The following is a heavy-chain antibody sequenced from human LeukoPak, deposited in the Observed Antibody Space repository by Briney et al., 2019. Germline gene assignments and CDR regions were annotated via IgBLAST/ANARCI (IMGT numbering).Heavy chain of an antibody. CDR3: ARAWELLAGVYYFDY. CDR2: INPNSGGT. D-gene: IGHD1-26*01. CDR1: GYTFTGYY. J-gene: IGHJ4*02. Sequence: ASVKVSRKASGYTFTGYYMHWVRQAPGQGLEWMGWINPNSGGTNYAQKFQGRVTMTRDTSISTAYMELSRLRSDDTAVYYCARAWELLAGVYYFDYWGQGTLVTVSS. V-gene: IGHV1-2*02.